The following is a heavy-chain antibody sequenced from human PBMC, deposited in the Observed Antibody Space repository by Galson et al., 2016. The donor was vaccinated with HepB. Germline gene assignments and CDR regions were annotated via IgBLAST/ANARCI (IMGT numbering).Heavy chain of an antibody. V-gene: IGHV3-23*01. J-gene: IGHJ5*02. CDR3: AKGGGSTWYISPHFVDP. D-gene: IGHD6-13*01. CDR2: ISGDTTTT. Sequence: SLRLSCAASGLTFSNYAMTWVRQAPGKGLEWVSSISGDTTTTYYADSVKGRFTFSRDNPKNTFYLQMNSLRAEDTASYYCAKGGGSTWYISPHFVDPWGQGTLVTVSS. CDR1: GLTFSNYA.